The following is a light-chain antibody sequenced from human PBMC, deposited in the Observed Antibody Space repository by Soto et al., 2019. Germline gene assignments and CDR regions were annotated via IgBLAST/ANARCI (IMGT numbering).Light chain of an antibody. Sequence: IVLTQSPATLSFSPGERATLSCRASQNIAIYLAWYQQKSGQSPRLLIYDTFTRAPGIPDRFSGSGSGTDFSLPISSMEPEDFAVYYCQQRADWPWTFGQGTTVEIK. CDR3: QQRADWPWT. CDR1: QNIAIY. CDR2: DTF. J-gene: IGKJ1*01. V-gene: IGKV3-11*01.